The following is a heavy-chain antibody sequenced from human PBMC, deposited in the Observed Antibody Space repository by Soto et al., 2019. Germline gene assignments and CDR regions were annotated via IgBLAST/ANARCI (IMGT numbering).Heavy chain of an antibody. D-gene: IGHD2-2*01. CDR3: ARVHTDPLDPYCSSTSCYYSWFDP. V-gene: IGHV4-59*01. CDR1: GGSISSYY. J-gene: IGHJ5*02. CDR2: IYYSGST. Sequence: SETLSLTCTVSGGSISSYYWSWIRQPPGKGLEWIGYIYYSGSTNYNPSLKSRVTISVDTSKNQFSLKLSSVTAADTAVYYCARVHTDPLDPYCSSTSCYYSWFDPWGQGTLVTVSS.